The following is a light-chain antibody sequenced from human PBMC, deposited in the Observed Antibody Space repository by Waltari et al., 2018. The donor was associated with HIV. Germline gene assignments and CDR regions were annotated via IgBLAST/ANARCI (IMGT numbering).Light chain of an antibody. CDR2: EDN. Sequence: QSALTQPASVSGSPGQSITLSCTGTRTDVGSYSFVSWYQLHPGKAPKLIIYEDNKRPSGVSDRFSGSKSGYTASLTISGLQAEDEADYCCWSYAGSSTIIFGGGTKLTVL. CDR3: WSYAGSSTII. V-gene: IGLV2-23*01. CDR1: RTDVGSYSF. J-gene: IGLJ2*01.